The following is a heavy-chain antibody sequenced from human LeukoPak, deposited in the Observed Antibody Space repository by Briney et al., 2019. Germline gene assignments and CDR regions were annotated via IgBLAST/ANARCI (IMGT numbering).Heavy chain of an antibody. CDR3: AIGPYGSPFDY. CDR1: GFTFSNYD. V-gene: IGHV3-23*01. Sequence: GGSLRLSCAASGFTFSNYDMTWVRQAPGKGLEWVSAISGSGTNTYYPDSVKGRFTISRDNSKNTLYLQMNSLRAEDTAVYYRAIGPYGSPFDYWGQGTLVTVSS. CDR2: ISGSGTNT. D-gene: IGHD4-17*01. J-gene: IGHJ4*02.